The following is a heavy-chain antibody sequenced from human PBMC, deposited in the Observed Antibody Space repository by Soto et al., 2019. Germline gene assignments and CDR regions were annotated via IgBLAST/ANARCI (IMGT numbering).Heavy chain of an antibody. CDR3: ARDLGKAVAGPEAHHYYYYGMDV. J-gene: IGHJ6*02. CDR1: GFTVSSNY. CDR2: FYSGGST. Sequence: GGSLRLSCAASGFTVSSNYMNGVRQAPGKGLEWVSVFYSGGSTSYADSVKGRFTISRDNAKNTLYLQMNSLRAEDTAVYYCARDLGKAVAGPEAHHYYYYGMDVWGQGTTVTVSS. D-gene: IGHD6-19*01. V-gene: IGHV3-53*01.